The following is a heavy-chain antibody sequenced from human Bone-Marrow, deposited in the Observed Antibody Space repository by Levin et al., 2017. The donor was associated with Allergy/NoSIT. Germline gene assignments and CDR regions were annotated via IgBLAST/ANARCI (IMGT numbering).Heavy chain of an antibody. CDR3: SRPAPPGYSSGWPEF. D-gene: IGHD6-19*01. V-gene: IGHV3-49*03. CDR2: IRNKAYGGTA. CDR1: GFTFSDSA. J-gene: IGHJ1*01. Sequence: GGSLRLSCSGSGFTFSDSAIRFLRPTPVKGLEWVGFIRNKAYGGTAEYAAAVKGRFIISRDDSKNIAYLQMNSLQTEDTAVYDCSRPAPPGYSSGWPEFWGQGTLVTVSS.